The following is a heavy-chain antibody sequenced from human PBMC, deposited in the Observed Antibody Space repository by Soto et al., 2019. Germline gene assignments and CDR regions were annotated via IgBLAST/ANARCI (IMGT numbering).Heavy chain of an antibody. CDR3: ARGRRPCTGKTCYTDFDF. D-gene: IGHD2-2*02. CDR2: ILCLNDRK. J-gene: IGHJ4*02. Sequence: QVHLVQSGAEVKTPGASVTISCKASGYTFSDYGIHWIRQAPGQRPEWLGWILCLNDRKEYSQKFQGRISLTRDTSASTAYMGLSRLRSEDTAVYYCARGRRPCTGKTCYTDFDFWGQGSLVSVSS. V-gene: IGHV1-3*01. CDR1: GYTFSDYG.